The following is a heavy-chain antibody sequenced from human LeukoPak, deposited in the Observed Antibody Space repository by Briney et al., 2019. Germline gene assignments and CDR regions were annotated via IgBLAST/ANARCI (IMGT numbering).Heavy chain of an antibody. CDR1: GDSISSHY. CDR2: ICTSGST. CDR3: AKTGRPNDSGWFRWFDP. D-gene: IGHD6-19*01. Sequence: SETLSLTCTVSGDSISSHYWSWIRQPPGKGLEWIGCICTSGSTNYNPSLKSRVTISVDTSKNQFSLNLSSVTAADTAVYYCAKTGRPNDSGWFRWFDPWGQGTLVTVSS. V-gene: IGHV4-4*09. J-gene: IGHJ5*02.